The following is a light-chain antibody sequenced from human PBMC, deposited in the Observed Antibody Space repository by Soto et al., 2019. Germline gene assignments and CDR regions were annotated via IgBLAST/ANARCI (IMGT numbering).Light chain of an antibody. V-gene: IGLV2-14*01. CDR1: SSDVGGYNY. Sequence: QLVLTQPASVSGSPGQSITISCTGTSSDVGGYNYVSWYQQHSGKAPKLMIYDVSNRPSGVANRSSGSKAGNTASLTISGLEAEEEADYYCGYYASSSTLYVFGTGTKLTVL. CDR3: GYYASSSTLYV. CDR2: DVS. J-gene: IGLJ1*01.